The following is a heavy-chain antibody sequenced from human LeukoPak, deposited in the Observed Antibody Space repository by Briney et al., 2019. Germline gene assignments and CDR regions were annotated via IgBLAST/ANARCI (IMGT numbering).Heavy chain of an antibody. Sequence: GGSLRLSCAASGFTFSSYWMSWVRQAPGKGLEWVANIKQDGSEKYYVGSVKGRFTISRDNAKNSLYLQMNSMRAEDTAVYYCARVITIFGVDGGWFDPWGQGTLVTVSS. CDR1: GFTFSSYW. D-gene: IGHD3-3*01. CDR3: ARVITIFGVDGGWFDP. V-gene: IGHV3-7*01. CDR2: IKQDGSEK. J-gene: IGHJ5*02.